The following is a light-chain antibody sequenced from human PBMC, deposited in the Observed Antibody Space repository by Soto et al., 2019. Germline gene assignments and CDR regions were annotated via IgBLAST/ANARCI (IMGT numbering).Light chain of an antibody. CDR1: QSVSSSY. V-gene: IGKV3-20*01. CDR3: QQYGSSPRT. Sequence: EMVLTQSPGTLSLSPGERATLSCRASQSVSSSYLAWYQQKPGQAPRLLIYGASSRDTGIPGRLCGSGSGTDFTLTISRLEPEDFAVYYCQQYGSSPRTFGQGTRLEIK. J-gene: IGKJ5*01. CDR2: GAS.